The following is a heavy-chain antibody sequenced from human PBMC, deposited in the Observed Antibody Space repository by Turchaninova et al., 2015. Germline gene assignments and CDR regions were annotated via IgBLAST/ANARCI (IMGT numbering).Heavy chain of an antibody. Sequence: QVQLVQSGAEVKKPGSSVKVSCKASGGTFSSYAISWVRQAHGQGLEWMRGIIPIFGTTNYAQKFQGRVPITADETTSTAYMELSSLGSEDTAVYYCARTVGGGSFPDAFDIWGQGTMVTVSS. D-gene: IGHD2-15*01. CDR1: GGTFSSYA. CDR3: ARTVGGGSFPDAFDI. J-gene: IGHJ3*02. V-gene: IGHV1-69*01. CDR2: IIPIFGTT.